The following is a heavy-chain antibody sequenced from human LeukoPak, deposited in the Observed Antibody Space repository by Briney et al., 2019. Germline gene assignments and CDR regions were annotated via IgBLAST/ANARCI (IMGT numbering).Heavy chain of an antibody. CDR2: ISSNGGST. Sequence: GGSLTLSCAASGFTFSSYAMHWVRQAPGEGLEYVSAISSNGGSTYYANSVKGRFTISRDNSKNTLYLQMGSLRAEDMAVYYCARGRPTTVTYFDYWGQGTLVTVSS. J-gene: IGHJ4*02. V-gene: IGHV3-64*01. D-gene: IGHD4-4*01. CDR3: ARGRPTTVTYFDY. CDR1: GFTFSSYA.